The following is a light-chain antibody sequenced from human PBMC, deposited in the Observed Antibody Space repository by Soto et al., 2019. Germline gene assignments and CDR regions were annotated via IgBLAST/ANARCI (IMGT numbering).Light chain of an antibody. CDR2: EGS. J-gene: IGLJ1*01. CDR1: SSDVGSYNL. V-gene: IGLV2-23*01. Sequence: QSALTQPASVSGSPGQSITISCTGTSSDVGSYNLVSWYQQHPGKAPKLMIYEGSKRPSGVSNRFSGSKSGNTASLTISGPQAEDEGNYDSAPYAGSTTLYVFGTGTKLPAL. CDR3: APYAGSTTLYV.